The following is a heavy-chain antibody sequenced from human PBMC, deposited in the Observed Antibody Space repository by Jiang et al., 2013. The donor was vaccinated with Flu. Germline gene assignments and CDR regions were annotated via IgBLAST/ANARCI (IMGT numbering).Heavy chain of an antibody. D-gene: IGHD6-19*01. V-gene: IGHV1-69*04. J-gene: IGHJ5*02. Sequence: GAEVKKPGSSVKVSCKASGGTFSSYAISWVRQAPGQGLEWMGRIIPILGIANYAQKFQGRVTITADKSTSTAYMELSSLRSEDTAVYYCASNVAVAGRFFWFDPWGQGTLVTVSS. CDR1: GGTFSSYA. CDR3: ASNVAVAGRFFWFDP. CDR2: IIPILGIA.